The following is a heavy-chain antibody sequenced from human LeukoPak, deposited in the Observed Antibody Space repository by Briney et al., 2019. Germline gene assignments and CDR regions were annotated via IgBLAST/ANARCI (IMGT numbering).Heavy chain of an antibody. D-gene: IGHD3-22*01. CDR3: ARATTGYYDEEHAFDI. CDR1: GYTFTGYY. J-gene: IGHJ3*02. CDR2: INPNSGGT. V-gene: IGHV1-2*02. Sequence: ASVKVSCKASGYTFTGYYMHWVRQAPGQGLEWMGWINPNSGGTNYAQKFQGRVTMTRDTSISTAYMELSRLRSDDTAVYYCARATTGYYDEEHAFDIWGQGTMVTVSS.